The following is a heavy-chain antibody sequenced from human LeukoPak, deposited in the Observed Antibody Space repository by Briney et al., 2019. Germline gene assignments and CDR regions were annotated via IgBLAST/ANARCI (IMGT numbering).Heavy chain of an antibody. D-gene: IGHD3-16*01. V-gene: IGHV4-39*07. Sequence: SETLSLTCTVSGDSFTSVTDYWAWIRQPPGKGLEWIATGDYSGGTYYNPSLESRVAISADMSKNQISLQLTSVTGADTAIYYCARDRSRGGFFDLWGRGTLVTVSS. J-gene: IGHJ2*01. CDR1: GDSFTSVTDY. CDR2: GDYSGGT. CDR3: ARDRSRGGFFDL.